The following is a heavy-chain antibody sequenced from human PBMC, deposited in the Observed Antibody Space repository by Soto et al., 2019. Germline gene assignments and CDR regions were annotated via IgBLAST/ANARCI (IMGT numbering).Heavy chain of an antibody. Sequence: ASVKVSCKASGYTFTSYGISWVRQAPGQGLEWMGWISAYNGNTNYAQKLQGRVTMTTDTSTSTAYMELRSLRSDATAVYYCARGSVPDRLISTTGAYFQHWGQGTLVTVSS. J-gene: IGHJ1*01. CDR1: GYTFTSYG. V-gene: IGHV1-18*01. D-gene: IGHD2-8*01. CDR3: ARGSVPDRLISTTGAYFQH. CDR2: ISAYNGNT.